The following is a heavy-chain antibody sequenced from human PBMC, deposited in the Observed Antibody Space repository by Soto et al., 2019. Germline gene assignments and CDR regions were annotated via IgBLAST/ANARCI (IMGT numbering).Heavy chain of an antibody. V-gene: IGHV3-64D*06. CDR3: VECRCKTITCYTVGIDV. D-gene: IGHD2-2*02. Sequence: GSLRRSCSASVFAGSSYSMHWVRQAPGKGPEYLSGISDSGGTIYYADSVKDRMSNARYNSNNAVFLQLSSLTTAGTAVDDWVECRCKTITCYTVGIDVWGRGTLVTVSS. J-gene: IGHJ4*02. CDR2: ISDSGGTI. CDR1: VFAGSSYS.